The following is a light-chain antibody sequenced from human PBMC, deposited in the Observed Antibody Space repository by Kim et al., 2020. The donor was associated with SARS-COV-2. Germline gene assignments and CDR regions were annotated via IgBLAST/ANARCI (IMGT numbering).Light chain of an antibody. CDR1: QDINTR. V-gene: IGKV1-12*01. CDR2: GAS. J-gene: IGKJ1*01. Sequence: VRGRASITGLESQDINTRLAWYQQRPGMVPKLLIDGASSLQSGVPSRFSGSGSGTDFTLTIWSLQPEDFATYYCQQANNFPWTFGQGTKVDIK. CDR3: QQANNFPWT.